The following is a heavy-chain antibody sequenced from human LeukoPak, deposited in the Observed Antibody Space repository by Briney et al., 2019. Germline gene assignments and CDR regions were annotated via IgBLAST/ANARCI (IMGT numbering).Heavy chain of an antibody. CDR2: FDPEDGET. J-gene: IGHJ4*02. CDR3: ATAFTGVDPKRPYFDY. D-gene: IGHD2-15*01. Sequence: GASVKVSCKVSGYILTYLSMHWVRQAPGKWLEWMGGFDPEDGETIYAQKFQGRVTMTEDTSTDTAYMELSSLRSEDTAVYYCATAFTGVDPKRPYFDYGGQGTVVTVSS. CDR1: GYILTYLS. V-gene: IGHV1-24*01.